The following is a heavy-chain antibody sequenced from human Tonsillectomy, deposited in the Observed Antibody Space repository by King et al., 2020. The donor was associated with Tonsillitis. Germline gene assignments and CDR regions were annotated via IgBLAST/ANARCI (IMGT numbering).Heavy chain of an antibody. CDR1: GFTFSSYV. D-gene: IGHD1-1*01. J-gene: IGHJ4*02. Sequence: VQLVESGGGVVQPGRSLRLSCAASGFTFSSYVIHWVRQAPGKGLEWVALISYDGSDKYYADYVKGRFTISRDNSKNTLFLQMNSLRDEDTALYYCAKASDNFSFDYWGQGTLGTVSS. CDR2: ISYDGSDK. CDR3: AKASDNFSFDY. V-gene: IGHV3-30*18.